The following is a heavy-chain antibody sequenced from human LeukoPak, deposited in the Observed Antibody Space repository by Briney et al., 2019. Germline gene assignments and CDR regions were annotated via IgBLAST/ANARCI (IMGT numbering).Heavy chain of an antibody. CDR1: GYTFTSYA. CDR3: ARSIAVAGLPIDY. CDR2: INAGNGNT. Sequence: EAPVKVSCKASGYTFTSYAMHWVRQAPGQRLEWMGWINAGNGNTKYSQKFQGRVTITRDTSASTAYMELSSLRSEDTAVYYCARSIAVAGLPIDYWGQGTLVTVSS. J-gene: IGHJ4*02. D-gene: IGHD6-19*01. V-gene: IGHV1-3*01.